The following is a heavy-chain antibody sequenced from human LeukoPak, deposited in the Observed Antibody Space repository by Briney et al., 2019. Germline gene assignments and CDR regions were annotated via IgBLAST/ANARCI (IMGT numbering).Heavy chain of an antibody. Sequence: PGGSLRLSCAASGFTFSSYAMSWVRQAPGKGLEWVSAISGSGGSTYYADSVKGRFTISRDNSKNTPYLQMNSLRAEDTAVYYCAKPPIVVVPAAISDDYWGQGTLVTVSS. J-gene: IGHJ4*02. CDR2: ISGSGGST. CDR3: AKPPIVVVPAAISDDY. V-gene: IGHV3-23*01. D-gene: IGHD2-2*02. CDR1: GFTFSSYA.